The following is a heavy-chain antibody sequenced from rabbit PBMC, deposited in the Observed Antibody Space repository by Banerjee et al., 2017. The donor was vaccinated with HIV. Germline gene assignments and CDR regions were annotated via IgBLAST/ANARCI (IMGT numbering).Heavy chain of an antibody. V-gene: IGHV1S45*01. CDR3: ARDLAGVIGWNFGL. D-gene: IGHD4-1*01. CDR2: IYGGSSGST. CDR1: GFSFSGSYW. Sequence: QEPLEESGGDLVKPEGSLTLTCTASGFSFSGSYWICWVRQAPGKGLEWIACIYGGSSGSTAYATWAKGRFTISKTSSTTVTLQMTSLTAADTATYFCARDLAGVIGWNFGLWGQGTLVTDS. J-gene: IGHJ6*01.